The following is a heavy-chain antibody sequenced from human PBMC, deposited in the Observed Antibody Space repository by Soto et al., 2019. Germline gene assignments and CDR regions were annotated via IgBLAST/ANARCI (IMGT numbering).Heavy chain of an antibody. J-gene: IGHJ3*02. D-gene: IGHD2-15*01. CDR2: ISHSGSS. V-gene: IGHV4-4*02. Sequence: QVQLQESGPGLVKPSGTLSLTCAVSSGSISSSNWWSWVRQPPGKGLEWIGEISHSGSSNYNPSLNSRVTISVDKSKNRVSLKLSSVTAADTAVYYCARRPGYCSGGSCYDVQGAFHIWGQGTMVTVS. CDR1: SGSISSSNW. CDR3: ARRPGYCSGGSCYDVQGAFHI.